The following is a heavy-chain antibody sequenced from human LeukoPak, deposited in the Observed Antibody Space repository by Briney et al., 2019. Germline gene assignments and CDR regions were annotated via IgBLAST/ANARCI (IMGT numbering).Heavy chain of an antibody. D-gene: IGHD6-19*01. V-gene: IGHV3-11*04. Sequence: GGSLRLSCAASGFTFSDYYRSWIRQAPGKGLEWVSYISSSGSTIYYADSVKGRFTISGDNAKNSLYLQMNSLRAEDTAVYYCAGRRIAVAVSAFDIWGQGTMVTVSS. J-gene: IGHJ3*02. CDR3: AGRRIAVAVSAFDI. CDR2: ISSSGSTI. CDR1: GFTFSDYY.